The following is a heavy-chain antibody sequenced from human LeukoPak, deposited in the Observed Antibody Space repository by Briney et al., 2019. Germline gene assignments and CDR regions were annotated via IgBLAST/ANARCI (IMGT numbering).Heavy chain of an antibody. CDR3: AIAKGPADIVVAATGVFGY. CDR1: GFTFSNFD. D-gene: IGHD6-19*01. CDR2: MSGTGVNT. J-gene: IGHJ4*02. Sequence: GGSLRLSFAASGFTFSNFDMAWVRQAPGKGLEWVSGMSGTGVNTYYPDSVKGRFTISRDNSKNTLFLQMNSLRADDTAVYYCAIAKGPADIVVAATGVFGYWGQGALVTVSS. V-gene: IGHV3-23*01.